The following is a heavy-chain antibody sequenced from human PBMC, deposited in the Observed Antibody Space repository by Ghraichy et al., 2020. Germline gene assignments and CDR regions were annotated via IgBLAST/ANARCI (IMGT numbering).Heavy chain of an antibody. CDR2: IYYSGST. J-gene: IGHJ4*02. Sequence: SETLSLTCTVSGGSISSYYWSWIRQPPGKGLEWIGYIYYSGSTNYNPSLKSRVTISVDTSKNQFSLKLSSVTAADTAVYYCASHDYGGNKGGVVDYWGQGTLVTVSS. V-gene: IGHV4-59*08. D-gene: IGHD4-23*01. CDR1: GGSISSYY. CDR3: ASHDYGGNKGGVVDY.